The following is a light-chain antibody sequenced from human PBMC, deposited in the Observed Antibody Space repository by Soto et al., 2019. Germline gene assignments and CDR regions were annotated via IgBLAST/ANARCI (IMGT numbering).Light chain of an antibody. CDR1: SSDIGTYNY. CDR2: EVG. V-gene: IGLV2-14*01. J-gene: IGLJ1*01. Sequence: QSVLTQPASVSGSPGQSITISCTGTSSDIGTYNYVSWYQQHPGKAPKLIIYEVGYRPSGVSTRFSGSKSGNTASLTISGLQAEDEADYFCTSYTLTSALHVFGSGTKLTVL. CDR3: TSYTLTSALHV.